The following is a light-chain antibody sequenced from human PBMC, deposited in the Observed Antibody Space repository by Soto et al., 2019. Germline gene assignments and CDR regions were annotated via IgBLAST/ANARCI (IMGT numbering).Light chain of an antibody. Sequence: DIQVTQSPSSVSASVGDRVTITCRASQAISSWLAWYQQKPGEAPKLLIFAASRLQSGVPSRFSGSGSGTNFSLAISSLQPEDSASYYCQQANSFPWTFGLGTKVEIK. CDR1: QAISSW. J-gene: IGKJ1*01. CDR2: AAS. V-gene: IGKV1-12*01. CDR3: QQANSFPWT.